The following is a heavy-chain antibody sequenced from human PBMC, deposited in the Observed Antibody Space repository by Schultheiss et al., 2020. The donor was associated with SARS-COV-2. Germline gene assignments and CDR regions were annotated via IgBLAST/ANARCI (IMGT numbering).Heavy chain of an antibody. CDR2: IWFDGSDQ. J-gene: IGHJ4*02. D-gene: IGHD1-14*01. Sequence: GGSLRLSCAASGFTFSSHGMHWVRQAPGKGLVWVALIWFDGSDQYYGDSVKGRFTISRDNSKNILYLQMNNVTAEDSAVYFCATNLFTPVGGYFDYWGQGARVTVSS. CDR3: ATNLFTPVGGYFDY. CDR1: GFTFSSHG. V-gene: IGHV3-33*08.